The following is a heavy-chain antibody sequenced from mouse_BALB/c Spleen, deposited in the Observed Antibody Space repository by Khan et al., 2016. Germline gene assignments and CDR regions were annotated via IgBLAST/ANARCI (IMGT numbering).Heavy chain of an antibody. CDR2: IYYNGDT. CDR1: GYSITSGYN. CDR3: ASYSNGSSSIY. Sequence: EGQIQESGPDLVKPSQSLSFTCTVTGYSITSGYNWHWIRQFPGNKLEWMGYIYYNGDTNYNPSLKSRISITRDTSKNQFFLQLSSVTTEDTATYYCASYSNGSSSIYWGQGTTLTVSS. J-gene: IGHJ2*01. V-gene: IGHV3-1*02. D-gene: IGHD1-1*01.